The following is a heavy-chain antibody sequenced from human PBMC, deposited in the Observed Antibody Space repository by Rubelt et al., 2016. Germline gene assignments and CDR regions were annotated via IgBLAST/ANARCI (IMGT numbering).Heavy chain of an antibody. J-gene: IGHJ5*02. Sequence: VRQAPGKGLEWVSSISDTSKYIFHADSVGGRFTISRDDAKNSLYLQMNSLTAEDTAVYYCARPGCSGGTCYDAWGQGTLVTVSS. V-gene: IGHV3-21*04. CDR3: ARPGCSGGTCYDA. D-gene: IGHD2-15*01. CDR2: ISDTSKYI.